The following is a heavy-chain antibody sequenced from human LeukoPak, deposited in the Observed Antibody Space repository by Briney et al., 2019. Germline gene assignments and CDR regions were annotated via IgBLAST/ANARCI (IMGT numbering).Heavy chain of an antibody. D-gene: IGHD2/OR15-2a*01. J-gene: IGHJ2*01. CDR3: ARATFDAAMVYWYFDL. Sequence: GASVTLSCKASGYTFTDHYMHWVRQAPGQGPEWMGVIHPSGGSSTSAQKFQGRVTMTSDTSTSTVYVELRSLNSDDTAVYFCARATFDAAMVYWYFDLWGRGTLVTVSS. V-gene: IGHV1-46*01. CDR2: IHPSGGSS. CDR1: GYTFTDHY.